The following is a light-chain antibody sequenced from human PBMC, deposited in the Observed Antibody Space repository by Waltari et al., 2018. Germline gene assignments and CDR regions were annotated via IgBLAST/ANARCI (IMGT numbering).Light chain of an antibody. V-gene: IGKV3-15*01. J-gene: IGKJ4*01. CDR3: QQYNNWPPLT. CDR2: HAS. CDR1: ESVGTN. Sequence: ETVMTQSPATLSVSPGESATISCRAPESVGTNLAWYLQNPGQPPRLLIYHASARATGVPNRFSGSGSGTEFTLTISSLQSEDFALYFCQQYNNWPPLTFGGGTKVEMK.